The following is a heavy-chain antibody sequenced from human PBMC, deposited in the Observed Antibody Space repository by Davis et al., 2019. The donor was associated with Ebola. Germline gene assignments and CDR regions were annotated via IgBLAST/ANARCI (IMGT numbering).Heavy chain of an antibody. D-gene: IGHD3-22*01. J-gene: IGHJ3*02. CDR3: ARVLHYYDSSGYHDAFDI. Sequence: GGSLRLSCTDSVITFSSYAMTWVRQAPGKGLEWVSAISGSGGTTYYAGSVKGRFTVSRDNSKKTMYLQMNSLRAEDTAVYYCARVLHYYDSSGYHDAFDIWGQGTMVTVSS. CDR2: ISGSGGTT. V-gene: IGHV3-23*01. CDR1: VITFSSYA.